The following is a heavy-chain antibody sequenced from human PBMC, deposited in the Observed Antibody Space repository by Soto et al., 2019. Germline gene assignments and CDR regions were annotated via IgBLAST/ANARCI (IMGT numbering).Heavy chain of an antibody. D-gene: IGHD2-15*01. CDR3: VRQAGGASTPGDDY. Sequence: QVQLVQSGAEVRQPGATVRVSCKASGYTFDAFDIHWVRQATGLGLELMGWMNPYTGETAYTQTFRGRVSMTRDTAVSTAYMELTSLTSEDSAIYFGVRQAGGASTPGDDYWGQGTLVTVSS. CDR1: GYTFDAFD. J-gene: IGHJ4*02. CDR2: MNPYTGET. V-gene: IGHV1-8*02.